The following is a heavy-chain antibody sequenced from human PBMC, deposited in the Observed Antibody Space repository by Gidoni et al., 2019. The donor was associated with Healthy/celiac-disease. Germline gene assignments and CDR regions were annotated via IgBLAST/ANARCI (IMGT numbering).Heavy chain of an antibody. Sequence: QVQLQESGPGLVKPSQTLSLTCPFPGGSISRGDYYWSWIRQPPGKGLEWIGYIYYSGSTYYNPSLTSRVTISVDTSKNQFSLKLSSVTAADTAVYYCAGRYSSSSDLSYWGQGTLVTVSS. V-gene: IGHV4-30-4*01. J-gene: IGHJ4*02. CDR3: AGRYSSSSDLSY. D-gene: IGHD6-6*01. CDR2: IYYSGST. CDR1: GGSISRGDYY.